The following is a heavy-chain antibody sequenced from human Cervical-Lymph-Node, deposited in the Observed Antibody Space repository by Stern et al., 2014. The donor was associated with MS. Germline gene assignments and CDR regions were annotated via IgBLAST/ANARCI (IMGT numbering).Heavy chain of an antibody. CDR2: MSGSGVST. Sequence: EVKLLESGGGLVQPGGSLRLSCAASGFTFGNYAMTWVRQAPGKGFEWVSTMSGSGVSTYYADSVKGRFSISRDNAKSTLYLQMNSLRAEDTAVYYCAKGLSQHGIDVWGLGTTVSVSS. CDR3: AKGLSQHGIDV. V-gene: IGHV3-23*01. CDR1: GFTFGNYA. J-gene: IGHJ6*02. D-gene: IGHD4/OR15-4a*01.